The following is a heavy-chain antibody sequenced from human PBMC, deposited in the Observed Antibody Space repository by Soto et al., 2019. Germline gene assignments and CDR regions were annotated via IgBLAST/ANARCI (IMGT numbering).Heavy chain of an antibody. CDR1: GYTFTGYG. CDR2: INPNSGGT. V-gene: IGHV1-2*02. D-gene: IGHD1-26*01. J-gene: IGHJ4*02. CDR3: ASMVGDNRLGEY. Sequence: ASVKVSCKASGYTFTGYGLHWVRQAPGQGLEWMGWINPNSGGTNYAQKFQGRVTMTRDASITTAYMELSSLRSDDTAVYYCASMVGDNRLGEYWGQGNLVNVSS.